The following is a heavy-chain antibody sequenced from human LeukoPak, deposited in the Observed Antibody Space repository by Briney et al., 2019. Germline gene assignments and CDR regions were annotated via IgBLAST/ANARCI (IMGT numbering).Heavy chain of an antibody. Sequence: SETLSLTCAVYGGSFSGYYWSWIRQPPGKGLEWIGEINHSGSTNYNPSLKSRVTISVDTSKNQFSLKLSSVTAADTAVYYCARVRYYYGSGSYLLYFDYWGQGTLVTVSS. CDR1: GGSFSGYY. J-gene: IGHJ4*02. D-gene: IGHD3-10*01. CDR3: ARVRYYYGSGSYLLYFDY. CDR2: INHSGST. V-gene: IGHV4-34*01.